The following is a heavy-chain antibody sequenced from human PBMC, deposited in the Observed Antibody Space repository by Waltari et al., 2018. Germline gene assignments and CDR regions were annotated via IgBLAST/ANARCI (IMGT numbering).Heavy chain of an antibody. CDR2: INHSGST. CDR1: GGSFSGYY. D-gene: IGHD3-9*01. V-gene: IGHV4-34*01. J-gene: IGHJ4*02. CDR3: ARGTDWSRTR. Sequence: QVQLQQWGAGLLKPSETLSLTCAVYGGSFSGYYWSWIRQHPGKGLEWIGEINHSGSTNYNPSLKSRVTISVDTSKNQFSLKLSSVTAADTAVYYCARGTDWSRTRWGQGTLVTVSS.